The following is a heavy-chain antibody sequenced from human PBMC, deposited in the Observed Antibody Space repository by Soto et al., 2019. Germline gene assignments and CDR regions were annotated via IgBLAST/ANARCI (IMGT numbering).Heavy chain of an antibody. CDR1: GGSISSYY. CDR3: ARHRGKRYCSGGSCQSFALDI. CDR2: IYYSGST. Sequence: SETLSLTCTVSGGSISSYYWSWIRQPPGKGLEWIGYIYYSGSTNYNPSLKSRVTISVDTSKNQFSLKLSSVTAADTAVYYCARHRGKRYCSGGSCQSFALDIWGQGTMVTVSS. J-gene: IGHJ3*02. V-gene: IGHV4-59*08. D-gene: IGHD2-15*01.